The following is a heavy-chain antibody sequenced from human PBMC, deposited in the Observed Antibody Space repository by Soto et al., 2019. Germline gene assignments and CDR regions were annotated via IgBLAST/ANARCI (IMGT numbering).Heavy chain of an antibody. J-gene: IGHJ4*02. Sequence: QVQLVQSGAEVKKPESSVKVSCKAPGGTFSTYAISWVRQAPGQGLEWMGGIIPMFGTANYAQRFQXRXTXTXXDSTNTVYMELSSLRSEDTAVYFCASGIQLWLRRINNGYSGWGQGTLVTVSS. D-gene: IGHD5-18*01. CDR3: ASGIQLWLRRINNGYSG. CDR1: GGTFSTYA. CDR2: IIPMFGTA. V-gene: IGHV1-69*05.